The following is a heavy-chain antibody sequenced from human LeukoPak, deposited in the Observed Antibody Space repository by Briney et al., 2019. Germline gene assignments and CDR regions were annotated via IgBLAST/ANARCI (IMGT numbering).Heavy chain of an antibody. CDR2: IRRIPSGGTT. Sequence: PGRSLRLSCVTSGFTFTDYAISWFRQAPGKGLEWVGFIRRIPSGGTTDYAASVKGRFTISRDNSKSIAYLQMNSLESEDTAMYYCTIGTGYTYGWSDWGQGTLVSVSS. CDR3: TIGTGYTYGWSD. D-gene: IGHD5-18*01. CDR1: GFTFTDYA. V-gene: IGHV3-49*03. J-gene: IGHJ4*02.